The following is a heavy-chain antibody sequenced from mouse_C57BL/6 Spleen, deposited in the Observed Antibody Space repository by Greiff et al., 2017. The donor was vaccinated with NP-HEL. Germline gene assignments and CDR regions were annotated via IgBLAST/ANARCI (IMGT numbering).Heavy chain of an antibody. V-gene: IGHV1-82*01. J-gene: IGHJ4*01. CDR2: IYPGDGDT. Sequence: VQLQQSGPELVKPGASVKISCKASGYAFSSSWMNWVKQRPGKGLEWIGRIYPGDGDTNYNGKFKGKATLTADKSSSTAYMQLSSLTSEDSAVYFCARKRSYYAMDYWGQGTSVTVSS. CDR3: ARKRSYYAMDY. CDR1: GYAFSSSW.